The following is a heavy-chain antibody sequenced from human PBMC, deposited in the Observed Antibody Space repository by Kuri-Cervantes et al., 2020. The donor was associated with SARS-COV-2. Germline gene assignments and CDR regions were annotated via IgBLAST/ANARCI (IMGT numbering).Heavy chain of an antibody. Sequence: GGSLRLSCAASGFPFSHYGMHWVRQAPGKGLEWVGFVRRDGSNYYYADSVRGRFTISRDNSKNLLYLEMNTLRPEDTAVYYCARARPADFGDYSWGQGTLVTVSS. V-gene: IGHV3-30*02. CDR3: ARARPADFGDYS. CDR2: VRRDGSNY. D-gene: IGHD4-17*01. CDR1: GFPFSHYG. J-gene: IGHJ4*02.